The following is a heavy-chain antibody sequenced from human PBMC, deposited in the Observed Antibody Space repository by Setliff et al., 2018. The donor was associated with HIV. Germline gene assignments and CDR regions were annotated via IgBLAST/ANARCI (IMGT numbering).Heavy chain of an antibody. CDR3: VTYYYDPSGYTDH. D-gene: IGHD3-22*01. V-gene: IGHV5-51*01. CDR1: GYSFTSYW. Sequence: GESLKISCKGSGYSFTSYWIGWVRQMPGKGLEWMGIIYPSDSDTRYSPSFKGQVTISADKSFSTAYLQWRTLKASDTAMYYCVTYYYDPSGYTDHWGQGTRVTVSS. J-gene: IGHJ4*02. CDR2: IYPSDSDT.